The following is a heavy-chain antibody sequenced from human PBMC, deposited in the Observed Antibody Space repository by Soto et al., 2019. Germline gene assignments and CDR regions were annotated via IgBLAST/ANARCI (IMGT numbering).Heavy chain of an antibody. Sequence: QITLKESGPTLVKPTQTLTLTCTFSGFSLSADGVGVGWIRQPPGKALEWLALIYWDDDKRYRPSLKSRLTITKDTSKNQVVLTMTSIVPVDTATYYCAPAYGGTSWPNDAFDVWGQGTVVTVSS. CDR1: GFSLSADGVG. J-gene: IGHJ3*01. CDR3: APAYGGTSWPNDAFDV. CDR2: IYWDDDK. D-gene: IGHD2-2*01. V-gene: IGHV2-5*02.